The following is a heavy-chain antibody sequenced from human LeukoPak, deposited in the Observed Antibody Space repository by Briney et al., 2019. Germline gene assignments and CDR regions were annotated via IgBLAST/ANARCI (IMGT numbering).Heavy chain of an antibody. CDR1: GFTVSTNY. V-gene: IGHV3-23*01. Sequence: PGGSLRLSCAASGFTVSTNYMNWVRQAPGKGLEWVSTISSTGGSTYYADSVKGRFTISRDSSKNTLYLQMTTLRADDTAVYYCAKRDLPYWGQGTLVTVSS. J-gene: IGHJ4*02. CDR2: ISSTGGST. CDR3: AKRDLPY.